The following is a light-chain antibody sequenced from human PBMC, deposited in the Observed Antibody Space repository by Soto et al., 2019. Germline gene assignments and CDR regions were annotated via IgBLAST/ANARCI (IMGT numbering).Light chain of an antibody. Sequence: QSALTQPPSVSGCPGQSVTISCTWISSSIGAGYDVHWYQQLPGAAPKLLVYGNTNRPSGVPDRFSGSRSGTSASLAITGLQAEDEADYYCQSYESSLSGWVFGGGTKVTVL. V-gene: IGLV1-40*01. CDR1: SSSIGAGYD. J-gene: IGLJ2*01. CDR2: GNT. CDR3: QSYESSLSGWV.